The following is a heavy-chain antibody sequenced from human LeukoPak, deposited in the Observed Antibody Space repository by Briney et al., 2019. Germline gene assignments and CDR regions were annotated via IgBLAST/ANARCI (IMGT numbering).Heavy chain of an antibody. CDR1: GGSLSSYY. J-gene: IGHJ6*02. CDR3: ARAAPSYYGSGSLGSYSSGMDV. V-gene: IGHV4-59*01. Sequence: SETLSLTCTVSGGSLSSYYWSWIRQPPGKGLEWIWYVYYSGSTNYNPSLKSRVAISIDTSKNQFSLKLSSVTAADTAMYYCARAAPSYYGSGSLGSYSSGMDVWGQGTTVTVSS. D-gene: IGHD3-10*01. CDR2: VYYSGST.